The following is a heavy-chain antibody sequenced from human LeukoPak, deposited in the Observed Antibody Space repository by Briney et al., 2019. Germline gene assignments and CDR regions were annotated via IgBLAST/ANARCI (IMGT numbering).Heavy chain of an antibody. CDR3: ARDRFLERFLDY. CDR2: ISSNGGST. J-gene: IGHJ4*02. CDR1: GFTFSSYA. D-gene: IGHD3-3*01. Sequence: GGSLRLSCAASGFTFSSYAMHWVRQAPGKGLEYVSAISSNGGSTYYANSVKGRFTISRDNSKNTLYLQMGSLRAEDMAVYYCARDRFLERFLDYWGQGTLVTVSS. V-gene: IGHV3-64*01.